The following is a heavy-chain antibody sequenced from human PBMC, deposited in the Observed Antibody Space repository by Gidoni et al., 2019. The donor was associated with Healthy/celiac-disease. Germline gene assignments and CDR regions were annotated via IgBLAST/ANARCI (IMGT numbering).Heavy chain of an antibody. CDR3: ARDRGYYDSSGYYSGYYYYGMDV. V-gene: IGHV3-30-3*01. J-gene: IGHJ6*02. CDR2: ISYDGSNK. Sequence: QVQLVESGGGVVQPGRSLRLSCAASGFTFSSYAMHWVRQAPGKGLEWVAVISYDGSNKYYADSVKGRFTISRDNSKNTLYLQMNSLRAEDTAVYYCARDRGYYDSSGYYSGYYYYGMDVWGQGTTVTVSS. CDR1: GFTFSSYA. D-gene: IGHD3-22*01.